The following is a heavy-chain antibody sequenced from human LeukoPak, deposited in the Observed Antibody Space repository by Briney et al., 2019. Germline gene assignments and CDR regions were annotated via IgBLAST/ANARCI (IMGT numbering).Heavy chain of an antibody. Sequence: VASVKVSCKASGYTFTGYYMHWVRQAPGQGGEGMGYIYPNSSATKYAQKFQGRGTITRETSISTAYMELSGLGSDDTAVYYCGTLLSNGPFDYWGQGSLVTVSS. V-gene: IGHV1-2*02. CDR2: IYPNSSAT. CDR3: GTLLSNGPFDY. CDR1: GYTFTGYY. J-gene: IGHJ4*02.